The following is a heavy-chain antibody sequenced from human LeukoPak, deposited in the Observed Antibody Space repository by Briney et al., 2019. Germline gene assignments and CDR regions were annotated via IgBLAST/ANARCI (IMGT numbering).Heavy chain of an antibody. CDR2: TYYRSKWYN. J-gene: IGHJ4*01. D-gene: IGHD3-3*01. Sequence: SQTLSLTCAISGDSVSSNSAAWNWIRQSPSRGLEWLGRTYYRSKWYNDYAVSVKSRITINPDTSKNQFSLQLNSVTPEDTAVYYCAREGATIFGAVIMLYYFDYWGQGTLVTVFS. V-gene: IGHV6-1*01. CDR3: AREGATIFGAVIMLYYFDY. CDR1: GDSVSSNSAA.